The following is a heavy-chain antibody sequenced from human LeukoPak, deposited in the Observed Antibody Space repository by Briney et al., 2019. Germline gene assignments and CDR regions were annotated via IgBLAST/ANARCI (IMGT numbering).Heavy chain of an antibody. J-gene: IGHJ5*02. CDR1: GYSFATYW. CDR2: IYPGDSDT. Sequence: GESLKISCEGSGYSFATYWIGWVRQMPGKGLEWMGIIYPGDSDTTYSPSFQGQVTISADKSISTAYLQWSSLKAWDTAIYYCARVAIAARPGWFDPWGQGTLVTVSS. D-gene: IGHD6-6*01. V-gene: IGHV5-51*01. CDR3: ARVAIAARPGWFDP.